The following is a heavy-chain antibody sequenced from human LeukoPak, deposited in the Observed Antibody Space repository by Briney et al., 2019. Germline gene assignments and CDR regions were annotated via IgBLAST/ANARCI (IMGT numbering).Heavy chain of an antibody. J-gene: IGHJ4*02. D-gene: IGHD3-22*01. CDR2: MRSDGSTK. V-gene: IGHV3-30*02. Sequence: GGSLRRSCAASGFTFSNYGMHWVRQAPGMGLEWVAYMRSDGSTKYYADSVKGRFTISRDNSKNTLYVQMNSLRAEDTAVYYCAKGYDSSGFYLDYWGRGTLVTVSS. CDR1: GFTFSNYG. CDR3: AKGYDSSGFYLDY.